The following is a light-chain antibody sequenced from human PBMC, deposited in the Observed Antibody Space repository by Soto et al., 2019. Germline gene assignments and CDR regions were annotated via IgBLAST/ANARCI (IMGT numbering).Light chain of an antibody. Sequence: QSVLTQPPSVSGAPGQRVTISCTGSSSNIGSTYDVQWYQQLPGTAPKLLIHGNTNRPSGVPDRFSGSKSGTSASLAISGLRSEDEADYYCAAWDDSLSAVVFGGGTQLTVL. CDR1: SSNIGSTYD. CDR3: AAWDDSLSAVV. J-gene: IGLJ2*01. CDR2: GNT. V-gene: IGLV1-40*01.